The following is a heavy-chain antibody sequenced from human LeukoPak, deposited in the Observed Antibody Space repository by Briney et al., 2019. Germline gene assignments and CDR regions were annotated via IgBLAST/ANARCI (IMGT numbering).Heavy chain of an antibody. CDR2: ISGRTGGT. V-gene: IGHV3-23*01. CDR1: GFTFNTNA. D-gene: IGHD6-25*01. Sequence: GGSLRLSCAASGFTFNTNAMSWVRQAPGKGLEWVSAISGRTGGTYYADSVKGRFTISRDNSKSTLYLQMDSLRAEDTAVYYCAKDGGYWVGYFHHWGQGTLVTVSS. CDR3: AKDGGYWVGYFHH. J-gene: IGHJ1*01.